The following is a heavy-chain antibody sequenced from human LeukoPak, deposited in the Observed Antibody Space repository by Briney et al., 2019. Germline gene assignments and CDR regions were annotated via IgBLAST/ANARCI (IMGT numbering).Heavy chain of an antibody. CDR2: ISYSGST. Sequence: SETLSLTCTVSGGSISPYYWSWIRQPSGKGLEWIGYISYSGSTNYNPSLKSRVTISVDSSKNQFSLKLSSMTAADTAVYYCARGAGWYEYWGQGTLVTVSS. V-gene: IGHV4-59*01. D-gene: IGHD6-19*01. CDR1: GGSISPYY. J-gene: IGHJ4*02. CDR3: ARGAGWYEY.